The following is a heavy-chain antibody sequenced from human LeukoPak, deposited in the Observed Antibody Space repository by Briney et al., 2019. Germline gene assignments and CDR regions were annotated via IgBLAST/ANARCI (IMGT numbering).Heavy chain of an antibody. V-gene: IGHV3-21*01. Sequence: GGSLRLSCAASGFTFSSYSRNWVRQAPGKGLEWVSSISSSSYIYYADSVKGRFTISRDNAKNSLYLQMNSLRAEDTAVYYCARRLRNDAFHIWGQGTMVTVSS. CDR2: ISSSSYI. CDR1: GFTFSSYS. CDR3: ARRLRNDAFHI. D-gene: IGHD4-17*01. J-gene: IGHJ3*02.